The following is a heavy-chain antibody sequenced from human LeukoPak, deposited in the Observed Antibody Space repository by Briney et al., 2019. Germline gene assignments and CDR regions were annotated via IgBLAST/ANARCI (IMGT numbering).Heavy chain of an antibody. D-gene: IGHD2-15*01. CDR1: GFTFSSYW. CDR3: ARGAGGWSHFDY. V-gene: IGHV3-74*01. J-gene: IGHJ4*02. Sequence: GGSLRLSCAASGFTFSSYWMHWVRQAPGKGLVWVSRINSDGSSTSYADSVKGRFTISRDNAKNTLYLQMNSLRAEDTAVYYCARGAGGWSHFDYWGQGTLVTVSS. CDR2: INSDGSST.